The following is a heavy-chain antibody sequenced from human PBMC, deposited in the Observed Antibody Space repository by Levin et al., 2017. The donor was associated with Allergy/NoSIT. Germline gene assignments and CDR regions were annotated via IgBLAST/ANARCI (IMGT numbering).Heavy chain of an antibody. Sequence: PGGSLRLSCVASGFTFSAYGMHWVRQASGKGLEWVAIIWYDGSNKYYADSVKGRVTISRDNSEYSLYLQMESLSAEVTALDDCARDTAFVQYLHYWGQGTRVTVSS. CDR2: IWYDGSNK. CDR3: ARDTAFVQYLHY. CDR1: GFTFSAYG. J-gene: IGHJ4*02. V-gene: IGHV3-33*01. D-gene: IGHD4-17*01.